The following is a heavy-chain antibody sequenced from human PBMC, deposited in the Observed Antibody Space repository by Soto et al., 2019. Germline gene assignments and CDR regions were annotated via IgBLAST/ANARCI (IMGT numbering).Heavy chain of an antibody. CDR3: ARLGTKAMDV. CDR2: IIPLFGTA. J-gene: IGHJ6*02. CDR1: GGTFDAYT. V-gene: IGHV1-69*01. D-gene: IGHD2-2*01. Sequence: QVQLVQSGAEVRKPGSSVRVSCKASGGTFDAYTITWVRQAHGQGLEWMGGIIPLFGTANYAQKFQGRVTITADESTTTAHMELSSLRSEDTAVYFCARLGTKAMDVWGQGTTVTISS.